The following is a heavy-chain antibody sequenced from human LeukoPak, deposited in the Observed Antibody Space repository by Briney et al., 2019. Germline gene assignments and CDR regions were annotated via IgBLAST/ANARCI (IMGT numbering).Heavy chain of an antibody. Sequence: ASVKISCKASGYTFTSYGISWVRQAPGQGLEWMGWISAYNGNTNYAQKLQGRVTMTTDTSTSTAYMELRSLRSDDTAVYFCARSPIWGSYRSPLDYWGQGTPVTVSP. J-gene: IGHJ4*02. D-gene: IGHD3-16*01. CDR1: GYTFTSYG. V-gene: IGHV1-18*01. CDR2: ISAYNGNT. CDR3: ARSPIWGSYRSPLDY.